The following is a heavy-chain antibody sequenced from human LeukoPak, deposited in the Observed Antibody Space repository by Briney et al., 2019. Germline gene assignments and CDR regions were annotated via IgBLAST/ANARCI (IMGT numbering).Heavy chain of an antibody. CDR3: ARWGTVYSGYDGPGGGNYGMDV. D-gene: IGHD5-12*01. CDR2: ISSSGSTI. Sequence: GGSLRLSCAASGFTFSDYYMSWIRQAPGKGLEWVSYISSSGSTIYYADSVKGRFTISRDNSKNTLYLQMGSLRAEDMAVYYCARWGTVYSGYDGPGGGNYGMDVWGQGTTVTVSS. J-gene: IGHJ6*02. CDR1: GFTFSDYY. V-gene: IGHV3-11*04.